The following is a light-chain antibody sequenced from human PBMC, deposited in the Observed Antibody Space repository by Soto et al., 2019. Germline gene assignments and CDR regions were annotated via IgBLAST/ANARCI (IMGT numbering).Light chain of an antibody. J-gene: IGKJ5*01. V-gene: IGKV1-5*03. CDR3: QQSYSHPMK. CDR2: KAS. CDR1: QNIDNW. Sequence: TVSLSLIYLSAITFRASQNIDNWLAWYQQKPRKAPKLLIYKASSLESGVPSRFSGSGSGTEFTLTISSLEPDDFATYYCQQSYSHPMKFGEGTLLDIK.